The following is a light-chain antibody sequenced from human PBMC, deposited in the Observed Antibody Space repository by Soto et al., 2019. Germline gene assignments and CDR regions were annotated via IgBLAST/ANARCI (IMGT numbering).Light chain of an antibody. V-gene: IGKV2-28*01. Sequence: EIVMTQSPLSLPVTPGEPASISCRSSQSLLHSNGHNSLDWYLQKPGQSPQLLIYLGSHRASGVPDRFSGSGSCTDFTLTISRMEAEDVEVDYCMQSLPPFTFGRGTKVNIK. CDR1: QSLLHSNGHNS. CDR3: MQSLPPFT. J-gene: IGKJ3*01. CDR2: LGS.